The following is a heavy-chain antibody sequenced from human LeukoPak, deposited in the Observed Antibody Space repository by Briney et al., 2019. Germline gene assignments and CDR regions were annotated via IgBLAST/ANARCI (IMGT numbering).Heavy chain of an antibody. J-gene: IGHJ4*02. D-gene: IGHD3-10*01. Sequence: SETLSLTCAVSGYSISSGYYWGWIRQPPGKGLEWIGSIYHSGSTYYNPSLKSRVTIPVDTSKNQFSLKLSSVTAADTAVYYCARGTQNRWFGELLYDYWGQGTLVTVSS. CDR3: ARGTQNRWFGELLYDY. CDR1: GYSISSGYY. V-gene: IGHV4-38-2*01. CDR2: IYHSGST.